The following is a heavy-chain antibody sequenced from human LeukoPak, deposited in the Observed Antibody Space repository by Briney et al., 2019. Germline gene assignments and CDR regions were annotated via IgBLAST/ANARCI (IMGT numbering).Heavy chain of an antibody. D-gene: IGHD4-23*01. CDR1: GFTVSSNY. CDR2: IYSGGST. CDR3: ARDYGGNVFDY. J-gene: IGHJ4*02. Sequence: GGSLRLSCAASGFTVSSNYMSWVRQAPGKGLEWVSVIYSGGSTYYADSVEGRFTISRDNSKNTLYLQMNSLRAEDTAVYYCARDYGGNVFDYWGQGTLVTVSS. V-gene: IGHV3-53*01.